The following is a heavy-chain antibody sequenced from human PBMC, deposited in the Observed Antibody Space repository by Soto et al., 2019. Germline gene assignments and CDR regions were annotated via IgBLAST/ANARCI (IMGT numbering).Heavy chain of an antibody. J-gene: IGHJ4*02. CDR3: ARDNGSGSYYRAFDY. CDR1: GGSISSGGYY. D-gene: IGHD3-10*01. CDR2: IYYSGST. Sequence: SETLSLTCTVSGGSISSGGYYWSWIRQHPGKGLEWIGYIYYSGSTYYNPSLKSRVTISVDTSKNQFSLKLSSVTAADTAVYYCARDNGSGSYYRAFDYWGQGTLVTVSS. V-gene: IGHV4-31*03.